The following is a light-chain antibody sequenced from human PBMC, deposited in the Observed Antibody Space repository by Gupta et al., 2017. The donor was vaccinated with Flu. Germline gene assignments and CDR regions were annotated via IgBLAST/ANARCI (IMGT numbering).Light chain of an antibody. CDR3: ACSDVIPDVWL. CDR1: SSNIGSNF. J-gene: IGLJ3*02. Sequence: KVTISCSGGSSNIGSNFVSWYQQVPATAPNRLIFYDIRRPSGIPDRFSGSKSGTSATLYTTGLQTGDEADYYCACSDVIPDVWLFGGGTKLTVL. CDR2: YDI. V-gene: IGLV1-51*02.